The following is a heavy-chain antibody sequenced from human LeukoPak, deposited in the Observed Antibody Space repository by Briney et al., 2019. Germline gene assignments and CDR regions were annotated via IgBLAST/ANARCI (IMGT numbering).Heavy chain of an antibody. Sequence: GGSLRLSCAASGFTFSSYDMHWVRQATGKGLEWVSAIGTAGDPYYPGSVKGRFTISREIAKNSLYLQMNSLRAGDTAVYYCARGNYHNYCSSTSCYGYFDYWGQGTLVTVSS. CDR1: GFTFSSYD. CDR2: IGTAGDP. V-gene: IGHV3-13*05. J-gene: IGHJ4*02. D-gene: IGHD2-2*01. CDR3: ARGNYHNYCSSTSCYGYFDY.